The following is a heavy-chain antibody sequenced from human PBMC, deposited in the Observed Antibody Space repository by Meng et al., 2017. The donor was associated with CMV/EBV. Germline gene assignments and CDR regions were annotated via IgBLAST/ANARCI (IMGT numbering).Heavy chain of an antibody. Sequence: VQTVEEAKKRVASLTVSGKASGYTLTIYCISWLRQAPGQGLEWMEWISAYNGNTNYAQKLQGRVTMTTDTSTSTAYMELRSLRSDDTAVYYCARDPLFGGGGRFDLWGRGTLVTVSS. CDR2: ISAYNGNT. V-gene: IGHV1-18*01. CDR1: GYTLTIYC. D-gene: IGHD3-10*01. J-gene: IGHJ2*01. CDR3: ARDPLFGGGGRFDL.